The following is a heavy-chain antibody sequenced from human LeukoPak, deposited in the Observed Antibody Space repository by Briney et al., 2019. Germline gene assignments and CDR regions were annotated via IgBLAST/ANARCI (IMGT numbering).Heavy chain of an antibody. CDR3: ARSRGSYFDY. J-gene: IGHJ4*02. Sequence: SETLSLTCTVSGGSIRSYYWSWIRQPPGKGLEWIGYIYTSGSTNYNPSLKSRVTISVDTSKNQFSLKLSSVTAADTAVYYCARSRGSYFDYWGQGTLVTVSS. D-gene: IGHD3-16*01. CDR1: GGSIRSYY. CDR2: IYTSGST. V-gene: IGHV4-4*09.